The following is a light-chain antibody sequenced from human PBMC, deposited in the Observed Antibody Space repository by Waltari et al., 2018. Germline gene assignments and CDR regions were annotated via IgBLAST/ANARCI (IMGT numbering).Light chain of an antibody. CDR1: QGISSY. V-gene: IGKV1-9*01. CDR3: QQLNSYPRT. Sequence: DIQLTQSPSFLSASVGDRVTITSRASQGISSYLACYQQKPGKAPKLLIYSASTLQSGDPSRFSGSGSGTEFTLTISSLQPEDFATYYCQQLNSYPRTFGQGTKLEIK. CDR2: SAS. J-gene: IGKJ2*01.